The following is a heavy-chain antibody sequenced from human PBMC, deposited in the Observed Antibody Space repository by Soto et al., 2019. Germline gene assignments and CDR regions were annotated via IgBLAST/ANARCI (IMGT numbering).Heavy chain of an antibody. V-gene: IGHV3-9*01. CDR2: ISWNSGSI. CDR1: GFTFDDYA. J-gene: IGHJ3*02. Sequence: SLRLSCAASGFTFDDYAMHWVRQAPGKGLEWVSGISWNSGSIGYADSVKGRFTISRDNAKNSLYLQMNSLRAEDTALYYCAKAPDNYASGSYFAFDIWGQRTMVTVSS. CDR3: AKAPDNYASGSYFAFDI. D-gene: IGHD3-10*01.